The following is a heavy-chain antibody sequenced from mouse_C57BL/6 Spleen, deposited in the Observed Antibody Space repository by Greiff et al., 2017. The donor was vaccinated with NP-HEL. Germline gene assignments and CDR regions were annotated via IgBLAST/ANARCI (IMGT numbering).Heavy chain of an antibody. V-gene: IGHV1-69*01. Sequence: QVQLQQPGAELVMPGASVKLSCKASGYTFTSYWMHWVKQRPGQGLEWIGEIDPSDSYTNYNQKFKGKFTLTVDKSSITAYMQRSSLTSEDSAVYYCAREGDDGSRGGDYWGQGTSVTVSS. CDR1: GYTFTSYW. J-gene: IGHJ4*01. D-gene: IGHD1-1*01. CDR3: AREGDDGSRGGDY. CDR2: IDPSDSYT.